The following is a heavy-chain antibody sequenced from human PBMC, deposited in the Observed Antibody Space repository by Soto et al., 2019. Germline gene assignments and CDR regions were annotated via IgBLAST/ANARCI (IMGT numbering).Heavy chain of an antibody. CDR2: IVVGSGNT. CDR1: GFTFTSSA. CDR3: AADLLSYYYMDV. J-gene: IGHJ6*03. Sequence: SVKVSCKASGFTFTSSAVQWVRQARGQRLEWIGWIVVGSGNTNYAQKFQERVTITRDMSTSTAYMELSSLRSEDTAVYYCAADLLSYYYMDVWGKGTTVTVSS. V-gene: IGHV1-58*01.